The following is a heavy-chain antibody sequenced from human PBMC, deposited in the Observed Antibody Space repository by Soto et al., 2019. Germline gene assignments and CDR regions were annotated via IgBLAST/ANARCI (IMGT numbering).Heavy chain of an antibody. CDR2: FDPEDGET. V-gene: IGHV1-24*01. D-gene: IGHD3-22*01. CDR3: ATAPRITMIVVVTPSFDY. CDR1: GYTLTELS. Sequence: ASVKVSCKVSGYTLTELSMHWVRQAPGKGLEWMGGFDPEDGETIYAQKFQGRVTMTEDTSTDTAYMELSSPRSEDTAVYYCATAPRITMIVVVTPSFDYWGQGTLVTVSS. J-gene: IGHJ4*02.